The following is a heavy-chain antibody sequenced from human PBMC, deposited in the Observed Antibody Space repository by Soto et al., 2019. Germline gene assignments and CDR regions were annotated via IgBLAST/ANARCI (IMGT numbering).Heavy chain of an antibody. CDR3: ARVAWGYCTTGVCYLNWFDP. Sequence: ASVKVSCKASGYTFTANYIHWVRQAPGQGLEWMGWNSAYHGNTNYAQKLQGRVTMTTDTSTSTAHMELRSLRSDDTAVYYCARVAWGYCTTGVCYLNWFDPWGQGALVTVSS. CDR1: GYTFTANY. D-gene: IGHD2-8*01. J-gene: IGHJ5*02. CDR2: NSAYHGNT. V-gene: IGHV1-18*04.